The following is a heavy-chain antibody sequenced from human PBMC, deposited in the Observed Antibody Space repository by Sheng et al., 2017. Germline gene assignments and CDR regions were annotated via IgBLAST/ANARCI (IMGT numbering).Heavy chain of an antibody. CDR1: GYTFTSFG. CDR2: VNPNSGHT. V-gene: IGHV1-8*03. Sequence: GPGVRTPGASVKVSCEASGYTFTSFGITWVRQAPGQGLEWMGWVNPNSGHTGYAQKFHGRVTITRDTSISTAYMEISSLRFDDSAVYYCARSSSGFDHWGQGTLVIVSS. D-gene: IGHD6-19*01. CDR3: ARSSSGFDH. J-gene: IGHJ4*02.